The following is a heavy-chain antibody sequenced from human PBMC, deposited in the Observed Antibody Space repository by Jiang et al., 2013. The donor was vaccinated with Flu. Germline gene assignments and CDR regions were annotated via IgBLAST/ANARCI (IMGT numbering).Heavy chain of an antibody. J-gene: IGHJ4*02. CDR3: ARHTWSGDYDFWSGSH. V-gene: IGHV1-3*01. CDR1: GYTFTSYA. Sequence: SVKVSCKASGYTFTSYAMHWVRQAPGQRLEWMGWINAGNGNTKYSQKFQGRVTITRDTSASTAYMELSSLRSEDTAVYYCARHTWSGDYDFWSGSHWGQGTLVTVSS. CDR2: INAGNGNT. D-gene: IGHD3-3*01.